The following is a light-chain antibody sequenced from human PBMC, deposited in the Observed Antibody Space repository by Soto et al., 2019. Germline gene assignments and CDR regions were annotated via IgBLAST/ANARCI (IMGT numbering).Light chain of an antibody. CDR3: QHFDNLPQFT. V-gene: IGKV1-33*01. CDR2: DAS. J-gene: IGKJ3*01. CDR1: HDISNY. Sequence: DIQMTQSPSSLSASIGDRVTITCQASHDISNYLNWYQQKPGKAPKLLIYDASNLETGVPSRFSGSGSGTDFTFTISSLQPEDIATYYCQHFDNLPQFTFGPGTNVYF.